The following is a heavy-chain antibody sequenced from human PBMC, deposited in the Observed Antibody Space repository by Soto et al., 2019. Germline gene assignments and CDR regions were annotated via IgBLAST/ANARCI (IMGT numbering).Heavy chain of an antibody. D-gene: IGHD3-22*01. J-gene: IGHJ6*02. CDR2: IYSGGST. CDR3: ARDLHYYDSSGASYGMDV. CDR1: GFTVSSNY. Sequence: EVQLVETGGGLIQPGGSLRLSCAASGFTVSSNYMSWVRQAPGKGLEWVSVIYSGGSTYYADSVKGRFTISSDNSKNTLYLQMNSLRAEDTAVYYCARDLHYYDSSGASYGMDVWGQGTTVTVSS. V-gene: IGHV3-53*02.